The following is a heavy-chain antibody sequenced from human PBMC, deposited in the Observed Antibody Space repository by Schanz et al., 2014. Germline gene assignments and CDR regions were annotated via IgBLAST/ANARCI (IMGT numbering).Heavy chain of an antibody. Sequence: QVQLVQSGAEMKKPGASVKVSCTASGYTFTSYDINWVRQAPGQGPEFMGWISTFRNEDTNSAQRFQGRLTMTTDTSTSTAYMELRSLRSDDTAVYYCARGFDCWDRWGQGTLVIVSS. CDR3: ARGFDCWDR. J-gene: IGHJ4*02. CDR1: GYTFTSYD. V-gene: IGHV1-18*01. D-gene: IGHD3-3*01. CDR2: ISTFRNEDT.